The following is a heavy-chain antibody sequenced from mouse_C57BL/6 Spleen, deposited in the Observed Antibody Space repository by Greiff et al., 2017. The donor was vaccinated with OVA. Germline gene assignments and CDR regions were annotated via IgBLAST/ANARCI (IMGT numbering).Heavy chain of an antibody. J-gene: IGHJ2*01. D-gene: IGHD1-1*01. Sequence: VQLQQPGAELVMPGASVKLSCKASGYTFTSYWMHWVKQRPGQGLEWIGEIDPSDSYTNYNQKFKGKSTLTVDKSSSTAYMQLSSLTSEDSAVYYCARREYYGFDYWGQGTTLTVSS. CDR1: GYTFTSYW. CDR3: ARREYYGFDY. V-gene: IGHV1-69*01. CDR2: IDPSDSYT.